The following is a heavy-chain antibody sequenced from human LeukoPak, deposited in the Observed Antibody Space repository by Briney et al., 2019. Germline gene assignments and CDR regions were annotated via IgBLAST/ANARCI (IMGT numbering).Heavy chain of an antibody. D-gene: IGHD3-16*01. J-gene: IGHJ4*02. CDR3: ARSRYDYIWGIDY. V-gene: IGHV3-30*03. CDR2: ISHDGGNK. CDR1: GFTFSSYG. Sequence: PGGSLRLSCAASGFTFSSYGMSWVRQAPGKGLEWVAVISHDGGNKYYTDSVKGRFTISRDNAKNTLYLQMNSLRDEDTAVFYCARSRYDYIWGIDYWGQGTLVTISS.